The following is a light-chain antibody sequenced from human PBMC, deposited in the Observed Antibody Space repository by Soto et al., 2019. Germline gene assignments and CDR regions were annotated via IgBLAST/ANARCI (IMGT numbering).Light chain of an antibody. CDR1: QSVSSN. CDR3: QQYGSSPRT. Sequence: EIVLTQSPGTLSISPGERATLSCRASQSVSSNLAWYQQKPGQAPRLLIYGASTRATGIPARFSGSGSGTDFTLTITRLEPEDFAVYYCQQYGSSPRTFGQGTRLANK. CDR2: GAS. J-gene: IGKJ5*01. V-gene: IGKV3-20*01.